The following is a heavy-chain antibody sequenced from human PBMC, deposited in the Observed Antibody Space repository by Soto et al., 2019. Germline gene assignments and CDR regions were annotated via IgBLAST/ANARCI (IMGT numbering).Heavy chain of an antibody. J-gene: IGHJ4*02. V-gene: IGHV3-33*01. CDR1: GFTFSSYG. Sequence: QVQLVESGGGVVQPGRSLRLSCAASGFTFSSYGMHWVRQAPGKGLEWVAGIWYDGSNKYYADSVKGRFTSSRDNSKNTLYLQMNSLRAEDTAVYYCARDSPPSWGQGTLVTVSS. CDR2: IWYDGSNK. CDR3: ARDSPPS.